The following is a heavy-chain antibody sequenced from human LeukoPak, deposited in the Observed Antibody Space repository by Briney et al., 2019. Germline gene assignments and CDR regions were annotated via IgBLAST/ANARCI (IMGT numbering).Heavy chain of an antibody. D-gene: IGHD2-8*01. Sequence: GGSLRLSRAASGFTFSSYSMNWVRQAPGKGLEWVSYISSSSSTIYYADSVKGRFTISRDNAKNSLYLQMNSLRAEDTAVYYCAKVQTNGVCYGYWGQGTLVTASS. CDR1: GFTFSSYS. J-gene: IGHJ4*02. CDR2: ISSSSSTI. CDR3: AKVQTNGVCYGY. V-gene: IGHV3-48*01.